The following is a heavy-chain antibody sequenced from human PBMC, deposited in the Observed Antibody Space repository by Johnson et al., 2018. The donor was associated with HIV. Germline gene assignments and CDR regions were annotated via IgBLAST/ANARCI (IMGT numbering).Heavy chain of an antibody. CDR1: GFTFDDYG. J-gene: IGHJ3*02. CDR2: INWNGGRS. Sequence: VQLVESGGGVVRPGGSLRLSCVASGFTFDDYGMSWVRQVPGKGLEWVSGINWNGGRSGYADSVKGRFTISRDNAKNSLYLQMNSLRAEDTALYYCAREIRITMIKGHGGVAFDIWGQGTMVTVSS. V-gene: IGHV3-20*04. D-gene: IGHD3-22*01. CDR3: AREIRITMIKGHGGVAFDI.